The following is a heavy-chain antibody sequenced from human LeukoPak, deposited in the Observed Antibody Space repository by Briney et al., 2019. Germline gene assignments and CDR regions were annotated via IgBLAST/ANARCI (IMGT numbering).Heavy chain of an antibody. Sequence: GGSLRLSCAASGFTFSSYSMNWVRQAPGKGLEWVSSISSSSSYIYYADSGKGRFTISRDNAKNSLYLQMNSLRAEDTAVYYCARVPYYSSGWSYYFDYWGQGTLVTVSS. CDR3: ARVPYYSSGWSYYFDY. V-gene: IGHV3-21*01. CDR1: GFTFSSYS. CDR2: ISSSSSYI. J-gene: IGHJ4*02. D-gene: IGHD6-19*01.